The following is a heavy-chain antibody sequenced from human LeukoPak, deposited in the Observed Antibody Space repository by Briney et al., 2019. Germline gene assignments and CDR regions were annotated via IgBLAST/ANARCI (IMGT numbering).Heavy chain of an antibody. Sequence: SQTLSLTCTVSGGSISSGGYYWSWIRQHPGKGLEWIGYIYYSGSTYYNPSLKSRVTISVDTSKNQFSLKLSSVTAADTAVYYCATDNSCSGGSCYMGYWGQGTLVTVSS. CDR3: ATDNSCSGGSCYMGY. D-gene: IGHD2-15*01. J-gene: IGHJ4*02. CDR1: GGSISSGGYY. V-gene: IGHV4-31*03. CDR2: IYYSGST.